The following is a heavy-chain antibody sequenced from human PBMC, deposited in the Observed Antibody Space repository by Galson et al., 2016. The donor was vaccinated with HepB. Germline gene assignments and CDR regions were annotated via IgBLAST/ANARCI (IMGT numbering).Heavy chain of an antibody. J-gene: IGHJ4*02. Sequence: SVKVSCKASGYTFTTYIIHWVRQAPRQSLEWMGWINTGNGITKYSQKFQCRVTITSDTSARTAFVELRSLTYEDTAVYYCARDPFYAGYWGQGSLVTVS. CDR1: GYTFTTYI. D-gene: IGHD2/OR15-2a*01. CDR3: ARDPFYAGY. CDR2: INTGNGIT. V-gene: IGHV1-3*04.